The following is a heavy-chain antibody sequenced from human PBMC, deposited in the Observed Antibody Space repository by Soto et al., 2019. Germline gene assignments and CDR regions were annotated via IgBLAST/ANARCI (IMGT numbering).Heavy chain of an antibody. J-gene: IGHJ5*02. D-gene: IGHD1-1*01. CDR3: ARHHGPTTSENWFDP. CDR2: ISTYSGDT. CDR1: GYTFFTYD. V-gene: IGHV1-18*01. Sequence: QVPLVQSGVEVKTPGASVKVSCQASGYTFFTYDISWVRQAPGQGLEWMGWISTYSGDTKYAQKFQGRVTMTTDTSTTTAYPELRTLTSNATAVYYCARHHGPTTSENWFDPWGQGTLVTVSS.